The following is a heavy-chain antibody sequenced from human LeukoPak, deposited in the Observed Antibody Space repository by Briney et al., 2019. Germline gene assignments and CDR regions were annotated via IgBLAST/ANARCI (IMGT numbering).Heavy chain of an antibody. CDR2: IYHSGST. J-gene: IGHJ4*02. D-gene: IGHD6-13*01. Sequence: PSETLSLTCAVSGGSISSSNWWSWVRQPPGKGLEWIGEIYHSGSTNYNPSLKSRVTISVDKSKNQFSLKLSSVTAADTAVYYCARDDQAAAGTPFDYWGQGTLVTVSS. V-gene: IGHV4-4*02. CDR3: ARDDQAAAGTPFDY. CDR1: GGSISSSNW.